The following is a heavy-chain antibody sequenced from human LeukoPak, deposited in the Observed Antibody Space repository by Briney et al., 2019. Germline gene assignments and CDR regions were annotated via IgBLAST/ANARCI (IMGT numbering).Heavy chain of an antibody. CDR2: IKQDGSEK. J-gene: IGHJ4*02. Sequence: GGSLRLSCAASGFTFSSYWMSWVRQAPGKGLEWVDNIKQDGSEKYYVDSVKGRFTISRDNAKNSLYLQMNSLRAEDTAVYYCARDGLWFGELLQLDYWGQGTLVTVSS. D-gene: IGHD3-10*01. V-gene: IGHV3-7*01. CDR1: GFTFSSYW. CDR3: ARDGLWFGELLQLDY.